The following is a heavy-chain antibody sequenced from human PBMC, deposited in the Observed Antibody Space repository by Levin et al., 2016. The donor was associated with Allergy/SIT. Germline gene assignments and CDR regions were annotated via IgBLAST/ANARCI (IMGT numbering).Heavy chain of an antibody. CDR1: GGSFSSYA. CDR2: IIPMFGTA. J-gene: IGHJ4*02. Sequence: SVKVSCKASGGSFSSYAMSWVRQAPGQGLECVGWIIPMFGTANYAQKFQGRVTITADESTNTAYMELSSLRSNDTAVYYCARVGERVGAIWYYFDYWGQGTLVTVSS. D-gene: IGHD1-26*01. CDR3: ARVGERVGAIWYYFDY. V-gene: IGHV1-69*13.